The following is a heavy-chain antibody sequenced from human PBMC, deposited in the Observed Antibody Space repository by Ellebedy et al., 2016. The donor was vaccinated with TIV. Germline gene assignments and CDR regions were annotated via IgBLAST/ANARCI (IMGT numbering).Heavy chain of an antibody. CDR2: ISSSGSHI. V-gene: IGHV3-21*04. J-gene: IGHJ4*02. CDR3: VRLKVLTGYRLDS. D-gene: IGHD3-9*01. Sequence: GESLKISCAASGFSFGSYNMNWVRQASGKGLEWVSSISSSGSHIHYADSVKGRFTISRDNAKNSLYLQMNSLRAEDTALYYCVRLKVLTGYRLDSWGQGTLVTVSS. CDR1: GFSFGSYN.